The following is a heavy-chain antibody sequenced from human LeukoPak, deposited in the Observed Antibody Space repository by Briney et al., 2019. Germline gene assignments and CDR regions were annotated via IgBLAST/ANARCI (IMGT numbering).Heavy chain of an antibody. CDR2: IYSSGNT. CDR3: ARVLPIYYDSSGYYYAYGAFDI. Sequence: SETLSLTCTVSGGSISSFYWSWIRQPAGKGLEWIGRIYSSGNTNYNPSLKSRVTMSVDTSKNQFSLKLSSVTAADTAVYYCARVLPIYYDSSGYYYAYGAFDIWGQGTMVTVSS. V-gene: IGHV4-4*07. J-gene: IGHJ3*02. CDR1: GGSISSFY. D-gene: IGHD3-22*01.